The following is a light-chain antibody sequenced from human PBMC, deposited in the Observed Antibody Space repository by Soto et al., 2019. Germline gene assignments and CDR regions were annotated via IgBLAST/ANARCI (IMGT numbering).Light chain of an antibody. J-gene: IGKJ5*01. Sequence: ETVMTQSPATLSVSPGERATLSCRASQSVNSNLAWYQQKLGQAPRVLIYGASTRATGIPDRFSGSGSGTDFTLTISRLEPEDFAVYYCQQYGSSITFGQGTRLEI. CDR2: GAS. CDR3: QQYGSSIT. CDR1: QSVNSN. V-gene: IGKV3-20*01.